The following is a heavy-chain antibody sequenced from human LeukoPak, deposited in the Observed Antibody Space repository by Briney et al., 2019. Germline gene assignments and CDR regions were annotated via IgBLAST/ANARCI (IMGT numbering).Heavy chain of an antibody. CDR3: ARGPYCGGDCYNLNYFDY. D-gene: IGHD2-21*02. J-gene: IGHJ4*02. Sequence: GGSLRLSCAASGFTVSSNYMSWVRQAPGKGLEWVSVIYSGGSTYYADSVKGRFTISRDNSKNTLYLQMISLRAEDTAVYYCARGPYCGGDCYNLNYFDYWGQGTLVTVSS. V-gene: IGHV3-53*01. CDR1: GFTVSSNY. CDR2: IYSGGST.